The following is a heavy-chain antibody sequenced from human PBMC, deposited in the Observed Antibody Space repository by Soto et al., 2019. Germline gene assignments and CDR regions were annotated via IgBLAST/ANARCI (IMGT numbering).Heavy chain of an antibody. CDR3: AKDVSWGQSDY. CDR1: GFSFSSYW. J-gene: IGHJ4*02. CDR2: INLDGTTT. Sequence: EVQLVQSGGGLVQPGGSLRLSCAASGFSFSSYWMHWFRQAPGKGPVWVSQINLDGTTTNYADSVKGRFTISRDNAENTRYLHMNSLRAEDTAVYYCAKDVSWGQSDYWGQGTLVTVSS. V-gene: IGHV3-74*01. D-gene: IGHD3-16*01.